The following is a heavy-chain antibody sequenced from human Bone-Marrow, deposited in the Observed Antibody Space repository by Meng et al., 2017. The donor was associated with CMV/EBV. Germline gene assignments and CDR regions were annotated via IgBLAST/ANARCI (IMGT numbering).Heavy chain of an antibody. J-gene: IGHJ4*02. Sequence: CALSGDSVSSKSAAWNWIRQSPSRGLEWLGRTYYRSKWNNEYAVSVKSRIIITPDTSKNQFSLQLNSVTPEDTAVYYCARLGGDVDYWGQGTLVTVSS. D-gene: IGHD3-16*01. CDR1: GDSVSSKSAA. CDR3: ARLGGDVDY. CDR2: TYYRSKWNN. V-gene: IGHV6-1*01.